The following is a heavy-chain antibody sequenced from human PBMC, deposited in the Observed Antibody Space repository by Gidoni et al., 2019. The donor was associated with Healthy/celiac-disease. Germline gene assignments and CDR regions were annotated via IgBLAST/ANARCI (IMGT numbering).Heavy chain of an antibody. CDR3: ASYSYGSDY. CDR1: GGSISSYY. D-gene: IGHD5-18*01. J-gene: IGHJ4*02. V-gene: IGHV4-59*01. CDR2: IYYSGST. Sequence: QVQLQESGPGLVKPSETLSLTCTVSGGSISSYYWSWIRQPPGKGLEWIGYIYYSGSTNYNPSLKSRVTISVDTSKNQFSLKLSSVTAADTAVYYCASYSYGSDYWGQGTLVTVSS.